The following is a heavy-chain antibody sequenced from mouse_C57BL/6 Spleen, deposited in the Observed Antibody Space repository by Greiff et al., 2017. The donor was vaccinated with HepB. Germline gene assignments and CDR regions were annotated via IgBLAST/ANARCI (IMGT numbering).Heavy chain of an antibody. Sequence: VQLQQSGAELARPGASVKLSCKASGYTFTSYGISWVKQRTGQGLEWIGEIYPRSGNTYYNEKFKGKATLTADKSSSTAYMELRSPTSEDSAVYFCANVYYGSSYAMDYWGQGTSVTVSS. D-gene: IGHD1-1*01. CDR2: IYPRSGNT. V-gene: IGHV1-81*01. J-gene: IGHJ4*01. CDR1: GYTFTSYG. CDR3: ANVYYGSSYAMDY.